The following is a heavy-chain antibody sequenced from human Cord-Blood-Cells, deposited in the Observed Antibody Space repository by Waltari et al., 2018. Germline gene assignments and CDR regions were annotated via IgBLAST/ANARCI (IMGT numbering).Heavy chain of an antibody. Sequence: QVQLVQSGAEVKKPGASVKVSCKASGYTFTSYDINWVRQATGQGREWMGWMNPDSGNTGYAQKFQGRVTMTRNTSKGTAYMELSSLRSEDTAGYYCASARMDAIEIWGQGTMVTVSS. CDR1: GYTFTSYD. CDR3: ASARMDAIEI. CDR2: MNPDSGNT. V-gene: IGHV1-8*01. D-gene: IGHD6-6*01. J-gene: IGHJ3*02.